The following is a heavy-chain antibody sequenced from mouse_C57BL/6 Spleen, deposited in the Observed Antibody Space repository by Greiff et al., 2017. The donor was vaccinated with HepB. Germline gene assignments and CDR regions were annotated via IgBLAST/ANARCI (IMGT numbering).Heavy chain of an antibody. CDR1: GYTFTDYE. D-gene: IGHD1-1*01. J-gene: IGHJ4*01. V-gene: IGHV1-15*01. Sequence: VQLVESGAELVRPGASVTLSCKASGYTFTDYEMHWVKQTPVHGLEWIGAIDPETGGTAYNQKFKGKAILTADKSSSTAYMELRSLTSEDSAVYYCTKPLYGSSPRAMDYWGQGTSVTVSS. CDR3: TKPLYGSSPRAMDY. CDR2: IDPETGGT.